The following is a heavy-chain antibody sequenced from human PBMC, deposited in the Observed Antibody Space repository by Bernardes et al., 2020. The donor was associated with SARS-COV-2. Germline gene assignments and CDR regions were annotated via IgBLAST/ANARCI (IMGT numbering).Heavy chain of an antibody. CDR3: ARERGALITGGSFYHGMDV. CDR2: VNQDGSDK. Sequence: GGSLRLSCAVSGFTFSRYWMSWVRQAPGKGLEWVANVNQDGSDKYYVDSVKGRFTISRDNAENSLYLQMNNLKAEDTAVYYCARERGALITGGSFYHGMDVRGQGTTVTVSS. D-gene: IGHD3-16*01. CDR1: GFTFSRYW. J-gene: IGHJ6*02. V-gene: IGHV3-7*01.